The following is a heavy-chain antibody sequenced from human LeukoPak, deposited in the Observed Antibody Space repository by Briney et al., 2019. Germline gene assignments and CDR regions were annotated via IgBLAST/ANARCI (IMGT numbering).Heavy chain of an antibody. J-gene: IGHJ4*02. CDR1: GGTFSSYA. CDR3: ASGYCGGDCYPYFDY. CDR2: IIPILGIA. D-gene: IGHD2-21*02. V-gene: IGHV1-69*04. Sequence: VASVKVSCKASGGTFSSYAISWVRQAPGQGLEWMGRIIPILGIANYAQKFQGRVTITADKSTSTAYMELSSLRSEDTAVYYCASGYCGGDCYPYFDYWGQGTLVTVSS.